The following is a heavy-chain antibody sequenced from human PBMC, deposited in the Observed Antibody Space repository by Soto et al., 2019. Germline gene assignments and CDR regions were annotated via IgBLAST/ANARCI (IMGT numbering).Heavy chain of an antibody. D-gene: IGHD3-10*01. CDR3: ARHRSSDGMDV. Sequence: GESLKISCKGSGYSFTSYWIGWVRQMPGKGLEGMGSIYPGDSDTRYSPSFQGQANIPADKSLSTAYLQWSSLKSSDSAMYYCARHRSSDGMDVWGQGTTVTVSS. CDR1: GYSFTSYW. V-gene: IGHV5-51*01. CDR2: IYPGDSDT. J-gene: IGHJ6*02.